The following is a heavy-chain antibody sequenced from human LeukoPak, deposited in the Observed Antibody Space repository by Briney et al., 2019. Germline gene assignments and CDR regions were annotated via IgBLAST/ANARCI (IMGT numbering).Heavy chain of an antibody. CDR1: GFTFNNYA. V-gene: IGHV3-23*01. CDR3: AKDHVPAALRASDI. Sequence: PGGSLRLSCAASGFTFNNYAMFWVRRAPGKGLEWVSIISGSGDDTFYADSVKGRFTISRDNSKNTLYLQMNSLRVEDTAVYYCAKDHVPAALRASDIWGQGTMVTVSS. CDR2: ISGSGDDT. D-gene: IGHD2-2*01. J-gene: IGHJ3*02.